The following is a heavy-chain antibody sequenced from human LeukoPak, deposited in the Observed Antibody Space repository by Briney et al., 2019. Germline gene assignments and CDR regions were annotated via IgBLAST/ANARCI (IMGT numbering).Heavy chain of an antibody. CDR1: GFTVSSNY. Sequence: GGSLRFSCAASGFTVSSNYMSWVRQAPGKGLEWVSVIYSGGSTYYADSVKGRFTISRDNSKNTLYLQMNSLRAEDTAVYYCAREHGYSSGWYVVWGQGTLVTVSS. CDR2: IYSGGST. V-gene: IGHV3-53*01. CDR3: AREHGYSSGWYVV. J-gene: IGHJ4*02. D-gene: IGHD6-19*01.